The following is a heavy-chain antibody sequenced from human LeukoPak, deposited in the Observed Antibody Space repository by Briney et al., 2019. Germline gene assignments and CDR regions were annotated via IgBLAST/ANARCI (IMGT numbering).Heavy chain of an antibody. D-gene: IGHD2-2*01. CDR3: TTDSVVVPAADAFDI. V-gene: IGHV3-15*01. CDR1: GFTFSNAW. Sequence: GGSLRLSCAASGFTFSNAWMSWVRRAPGKGLEWVGRIKSKTDGGTTDYAAPVKGRFTISRDDSKNTLYLQMNSLKTEDTAVYYCTTDSVVVPAADAFDIWGQGTMVTVSS. CDR2: IKSKTDGGTT. J-gene: IGHJ3*02.